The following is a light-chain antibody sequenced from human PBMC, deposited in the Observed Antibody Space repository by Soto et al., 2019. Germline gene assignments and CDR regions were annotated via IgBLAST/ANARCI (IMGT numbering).Light chain of an antibody. J-gene: IGLJ3*02. CDR2: ENN. CDR1: SSNIGNNY. Sequence: QSVLTQPPSVSAAPGQKVTISCSGSSSNIGNNYVSWYQQLPGTAPKLRIYENNKRPSGIPDRFSGSKSGTSATLGITGLQTGDEADYYCGTWDSSLSALWVFGGGTKLTVL. CDR3: GTWDSSLSALWV. V-gene: IGLV1-51*02.